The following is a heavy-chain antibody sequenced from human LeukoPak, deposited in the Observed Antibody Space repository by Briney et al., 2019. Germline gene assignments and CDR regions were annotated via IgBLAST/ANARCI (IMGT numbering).Heavy chain of an antibody. D-gene: IGHD6-19*01. CDR1: GGSISSYY. CDR3: ARDQGNVDSSGWYFVGNAFDI. Sequence: SETLSLTCTVSGGSISSYYWSWIRQPPGKGLEWIGNIHYSGSTYYNPSLKSRVIISVDTSKNQFSLNLRSVTAADTAVYYCARDQGNVDSSGWYFVGNAFDIWGQGTMVTVSS. CDR2: IHYSGST. V-gene: IGHV4-59*12. J-gene: IGHJ3*02.